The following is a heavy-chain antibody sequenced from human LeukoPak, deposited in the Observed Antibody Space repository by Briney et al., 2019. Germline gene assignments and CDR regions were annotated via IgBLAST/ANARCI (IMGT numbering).Heavy chain of an antibody. J-gene: IGHJ4*02. CDR1: GFTFSSYA. Sequence: GGSLRLSCAASGFTFSSYAMSWVRQAPGKGLEWVSAISNSGGSTHYADSVKGRFTISRDNSKNTLFVEMSSLRPEDTAIYYCAKGTYGTFDCWGQGTLVTVSS. V-gene: IGHV3-23*01. D-gene: IGHD1-1*01. CDR2: ISNSGGST. CDR3: AKGTYGTFDC.